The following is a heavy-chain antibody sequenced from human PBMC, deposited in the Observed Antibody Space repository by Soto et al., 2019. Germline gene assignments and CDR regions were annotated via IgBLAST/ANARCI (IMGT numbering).Heavy chain of an antibody. D-gene: IGHD5-18*01. CDR2: INGSGGST. CDR1: GFTFNNYA. CDR3: AKDLFFGNTYGYFDH. Sequence: GGSLRLSCAASGFTFNNYAMTWVRQAPGKGLEWVSEINGSGGSTYYADSVKGRFTISRDNSNDTLYLQMNSLRAEDTAVYYCAKDLFFGNTYGYFDHWGHGTLVTVSS. V-gene: IGHV3-23*01. J-gene: IGHJ4*01.